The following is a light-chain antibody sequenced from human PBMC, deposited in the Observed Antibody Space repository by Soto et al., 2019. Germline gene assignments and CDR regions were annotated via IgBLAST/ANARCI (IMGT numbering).Light chain of an antibody. CDR3: QQSYSTPIT. CDR2: AAS. V-gene: IGKV1-39*01. CDR1: QSISSY. Sequence: DIQMTQSPSALSASVGDRVTITXRASQSISSYLNWYQQKPGKAPKXXIYAASSLQSGVPSRFSGSGAGTDFTLTISSLQPEDFATYYCQQSYSTPITFGQGTRLEIK. J-gene: IGKJ5*01.